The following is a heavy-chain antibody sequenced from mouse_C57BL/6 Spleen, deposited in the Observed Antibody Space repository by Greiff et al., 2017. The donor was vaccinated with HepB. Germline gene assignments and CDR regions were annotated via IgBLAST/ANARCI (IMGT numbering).Heavy chain of an antibody. V-gene: IGHV1-69*01. CDR2: IDPSDSYT. Sequence: QVQLQQPGAELVMPGASVKLSCKASGYTFTSYWMHWVKQRPGQGLEWIGEIDPSDSYTNYNQKFKGKSTLTVDKSSSTAYMQLSSLTSEDSAVYYCASWGIYYVSTLYYGGQAPPPPASS. CDR1: GYTFTSYW. J-gene: IGHJ2*01. CDR3: ASWGIYYVSTLYY. D-gene: IGHD1-1*01.